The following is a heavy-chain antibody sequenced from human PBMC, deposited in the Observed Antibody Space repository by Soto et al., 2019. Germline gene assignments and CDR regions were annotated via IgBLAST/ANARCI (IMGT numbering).Heavy chain of an antibody. Sequence: EVQLVESGGGLVQPGGSLRLSCAASGFTFSSYWMSWVRQAPGKGLEWVANIKQDGSEKYYVDSVKGRFTISRDNAKNSLYLPMNSLRAEDTAVYYCASNYKPPISVAGNDAFDIWGQGTMVTVSS. V-gene: IGHV3-7*01. CDR1: GFTFSSYW. CDR3: ASNYKPPISVAGNDAFDI. D-gene: IGHD6-19*01. J-gene: IGHJ3*02. CDR2: IKQDGSEK.